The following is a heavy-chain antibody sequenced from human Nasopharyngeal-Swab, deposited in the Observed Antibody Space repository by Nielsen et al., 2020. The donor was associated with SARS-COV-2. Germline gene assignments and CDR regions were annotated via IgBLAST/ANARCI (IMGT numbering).Heavy chain of an antibody. CDR1: GYSFTSYR. CDR3: ARRAYCSGGSCYSPYYYYMDV. J-gene: IGHJ6*03. D-gene: IGHD2-15*01. CDR2: IDPSDSYT. Sequence: KVSCRGSGYSFTSYRISWVRQMPGKGLEWMGRIDPSDSYTNYSPSFQGHVTISADKSISTAYLQWSSLKASDTAMYYCARRAYCSGGSCYSPYYYYMDVWGKGTTVTVSS. V-gene: IGHV5-10-1*01.